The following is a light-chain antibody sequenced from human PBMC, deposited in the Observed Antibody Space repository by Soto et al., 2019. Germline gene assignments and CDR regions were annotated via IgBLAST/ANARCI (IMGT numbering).Light chain of an antibody. CDR3: HQYGTLPYA. CDR1: QRVSSNY. V-gene: IGKV3-20*01. J-gene: IGKJ2*01. Sequence: IALTQSPGTLSLSPGERATLSCRASQRVSSNYVAWYQHKPGQAPRLLIHGASIRATGIPDRFSGSGSGTDFTLTISRLEPEDLAVYYCHQYGTLPYAFVQGTKLQIK. CDR2: GAS.